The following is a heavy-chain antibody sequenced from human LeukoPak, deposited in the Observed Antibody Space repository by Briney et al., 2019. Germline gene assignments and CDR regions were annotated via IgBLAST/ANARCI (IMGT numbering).Heavy chain of an antibody. CDR2: IYYSGST. J-gene: IGHJ3*02. CDR1: GGSISSYY. V-gene: IGHV4-59*08. D-gene: IGHD1-14*01. Sequence: SESPSLTCTVSGGSISSYYWSWIRQPPGKGLEWIAYIYYSGSTNYNPSLKSRVTTSVDTSKNQFSLKLSSVTAADTAVYYCARQPGGTAAFDIWGQRPLGTVSS. CDR3: ARQPGGTAAFDI.